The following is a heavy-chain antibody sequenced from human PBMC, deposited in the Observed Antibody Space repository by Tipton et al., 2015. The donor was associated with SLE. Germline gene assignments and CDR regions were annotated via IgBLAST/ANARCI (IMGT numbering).Heavy chain of an antibody. D-gene: IGHD3-10*01. V-gene: IGHV4-34*01. CDR2: INHSGST. Sequence: GSLRLSCAVYGGSFSGYYWSWIRQPPGKGLEWIGEINHSGSTNYNPSLKSRVTISVDTSKNQFSLKLSSVTAADTAVYYCASVPGDGYWGQGTLVTVSS. CDR3: ASVPGDGY. CDR1: GGSFSGYY. J-gene: IGHJ4*02.